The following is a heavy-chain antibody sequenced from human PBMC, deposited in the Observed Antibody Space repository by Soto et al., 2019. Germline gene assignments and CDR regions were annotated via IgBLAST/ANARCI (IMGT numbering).Heavy chain of an antibody. CDR3: ARENAIFGVVITYYFDY. V-gene: IGHV3-7*01. CDR1: GCTLSSYW. CDR2: KKQDGSEK. Sequence: SGCTLSSYWMSWFRQAPVKGLEGVANKKQDGSEKYYVDAVKGRFTISRDNAKNSLYLQMNSLRAEDTAVYYCARENAIFGVVITYYFDYWGQGTLVTVSS. J-gene: IGHJ4*02. D-gene: IGHD3-3*01.